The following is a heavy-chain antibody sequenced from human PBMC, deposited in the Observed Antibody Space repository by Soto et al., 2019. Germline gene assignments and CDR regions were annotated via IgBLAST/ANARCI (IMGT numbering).Heavy chain of an antibody. CDR2: IYYSGST. D-gene: IGHD3-3*01. CDR1: GGSISSYY. Sequence: KPSETLSLTCTVSGGSISSYYWSWIRQPPGKGLEWIGYIYYSGSTNYNPSLKSRVTISVDTSKNQFSLKLSSVTAADTAVYYCARAPYYDFWSGYSDWFDPWGQGTLVTVSS. J-gene: IGHJ5*02. CDR3: ARAPYYDFWSGYSDWFDP. V-gene: IGHV4-59*01.